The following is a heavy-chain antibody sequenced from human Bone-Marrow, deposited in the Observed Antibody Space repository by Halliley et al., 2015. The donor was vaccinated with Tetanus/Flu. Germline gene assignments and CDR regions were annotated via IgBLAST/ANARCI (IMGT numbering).Heavy chain of an antibody. Sequence: QLVQSGAEVKKSGSSVKVSCKASGGPFSNYAITWVRQAPGQGLEWMGMIIPLFGTKNYAQHFQGRVTISADESAATVYMELSSLRSEDTAIYYCASSRGGGYYDSSGYFFWGQGTLVTVSS. CDR1: GGPFSNYA. J-gene: IGHJ4*02. D-gene: IGHD3-22*01. V-gene: IGHV1-69*18. CDR2: IIPLFGTK. CDR3: ASSRGGGYYDSSGYFF.